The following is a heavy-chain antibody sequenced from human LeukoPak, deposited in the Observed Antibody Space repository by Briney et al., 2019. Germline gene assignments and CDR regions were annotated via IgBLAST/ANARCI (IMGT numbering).Heavy chain of an antibody. CDR2: ISAYNGNT. CDR1: GYTFTIYG. J-gene: IGHJ6*04. Sequence: ASVKVSCTASGYTFTIYGISWVRQAPGQGLEWMGWISAYNGNTNYAQKLQGRVTMTTDTSTSTAYMELRSLRSDDTAVYYCARDGCSSTSCYGYGMDVWGKGTTVTVSS. CDR3: ARDGCSSTSCYGYGMDV. V-gene: IGHV1-18*04. D-gene: IGHD2-2*01.